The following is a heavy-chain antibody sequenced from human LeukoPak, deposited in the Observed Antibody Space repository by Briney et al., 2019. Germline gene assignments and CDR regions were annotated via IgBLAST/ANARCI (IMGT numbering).Heavy chain of an antibody. CDR3: AAVPAAILYYYYYGMDV. J-gene: IGHJ6*04. CDR2: INHSGST. CDR1: GGSFSGYY. V-gene: IGHV4-34*01. Sequence: SETLSLTCAVYGGSFSGYYWSWIRQPPGKGLEWIGEINHSGSTNYNPSLKSRVTISVDTSKNQFSLKLSSVTAADTAVYYCAAVPAAILYYYYYGMDVWGKGTTVTVSS. D-gene: IGHD2-2*02.